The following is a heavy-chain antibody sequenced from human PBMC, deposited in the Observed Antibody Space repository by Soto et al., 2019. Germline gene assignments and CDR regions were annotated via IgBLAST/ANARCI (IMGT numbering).Heavy chain of an antibody. CDR2: IIPILGIA. D-gene: IGHD2-21*01. V-gene: IGHV1-69*02. CDR3: ARGNCGGDCYQFPAIDYYYMDV. Sequence: ASVKVSCKASGGTFSSYTISWVRQAPGQGLEWMGRIIPILGIANYAQKFQGRVTITADKSTSTAYMELSSLRSEDTAVYYCARGNCGGDCYQFPAIDYYYMDVWGKGTTVTVSS. J-gene: IGHJ6*03. CDR1: GGTFSSYT.